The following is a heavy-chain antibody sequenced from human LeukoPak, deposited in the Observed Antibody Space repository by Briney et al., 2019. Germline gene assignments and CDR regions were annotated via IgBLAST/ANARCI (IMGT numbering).Heavy chain of an antibody. D-gene: IGHD4-17*01. CDR1: GGTFSSYA. CDR2: IIPIFGTT. CDR3: ARASLNTVTIIDDDAFDI. Sequence: SVKVSCKASGGTFSSYAISWVRQAPGQGLEWMGGIIPIFGTTNYAQKFQGRVTITTDESTSTDYMELSSLRSEDTAVYYCARASLNTVTIIDDDAFDIWGQGAMVTVSS. J-gene: IGHJ3*02. V-gene: IGHV1-69*05.